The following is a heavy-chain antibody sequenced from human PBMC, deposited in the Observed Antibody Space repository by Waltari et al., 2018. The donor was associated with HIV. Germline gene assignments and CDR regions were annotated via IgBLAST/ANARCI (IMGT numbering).Heavy chain of an antibody. Sequence: QVQLQESGPGLVRPSGTLFLTCGVTGGSIKSSKWWSWVRQPPGKGLEWIGDIHHSVNVNYNLSLKSRVTFSVDRSKNHFSLNLTSVTTADTATYFCARLRDYGDYGHYDFWGRGTLVVVSP. V-gene: IGHV4-4*02. CDR2: IHHSVNV. D-gene: IGHD4-17*01. J-gene: IGHJ4*02. CDR3: ARLRDYGDYGHYDF. CDR1: GGSIKSSKW.